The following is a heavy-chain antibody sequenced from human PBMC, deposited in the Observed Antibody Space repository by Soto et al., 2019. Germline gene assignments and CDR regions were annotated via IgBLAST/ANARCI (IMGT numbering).Heavy chain of an antibody. Sequence: QVQLVQSGDEVKKPGASVKVSCKASGYIFVNYGIAWVRQAPGQGLEWMGWISPYTGNTHSASKVQGRLTMTTDTSTSTAYLDLGSLTSDDTAVYYCVMVDNYVTPAPQDVWGQGTTVTVSS. V-gene: IGHV1-18*01. D-gene: IGHD3-16*01. CDR1: GYIFVNYG. CDR2: ISPYTGNT. CDR3: VMVDNYVTPAPQDV. J-gene: IGHJ6*02.